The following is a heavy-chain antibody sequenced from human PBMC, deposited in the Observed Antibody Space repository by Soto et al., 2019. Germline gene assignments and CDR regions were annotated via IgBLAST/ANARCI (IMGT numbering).Heavy chain of an antibody. Sequence: SEALCVTCTVSAGSISSYCWGWSRHXPVKGLEWIGYIYYSGSTKHNPSLTSRVTIAVDTSKNKLSVKLSSVTAADTAVYYCARDIGAGYYYYGLDVRGQRTTV. V-gene: IGHV4-59*01. D-gene: IGHD3-10*01. CDR3: ARDIGAGYYYYGLDV. CDR1: AGSISSYC. CDR2: IYYSGST. J-gene: IGHJ6*02.